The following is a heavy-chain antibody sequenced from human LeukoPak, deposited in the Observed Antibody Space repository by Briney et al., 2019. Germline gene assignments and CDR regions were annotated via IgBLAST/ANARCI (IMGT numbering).Heavy chain of an antibody. CDR1: GFTFSSYS. CDR3: ARDLSVAYCGGDCYSFLDY. J-gene: IGHJ4*02. V-gene: IGHV3-48*01. Sequence: GGSLRLSCAASGFTFSSYSMNWVRQAPGKGLEWVSYISSSSSTIYYADSVKGRFTISRDSAKNSLYLQMNSLRAEDTAVYYCARDLSVAYCGGDCYSFLDYWGQGTLVTVSS. D-gene: IGHD2-21*01. CDR2: ISSSSSTI.